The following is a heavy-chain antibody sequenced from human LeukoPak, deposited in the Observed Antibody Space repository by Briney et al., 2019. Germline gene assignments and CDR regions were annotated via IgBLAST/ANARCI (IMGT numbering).Heavy chain of an antibody. CDR2: IYYSGST. D-gene: IGHD5-24*01. CDR1: VGSISSYY. V-gene: IGHV4-59*01. Sequence: KTSETLSLTCTVSVGSISSYYWSWIRQPPGKGLEWIGYIYYSGSTNYNPSLKSRVTISVDTSKNQFSLKLSSVTAADTAVYYCAGGRLRWLQFDYWGQGTLVTVSS. J-gene: IGHJ4*02. CDR3: AGGRLRWLQFDY.